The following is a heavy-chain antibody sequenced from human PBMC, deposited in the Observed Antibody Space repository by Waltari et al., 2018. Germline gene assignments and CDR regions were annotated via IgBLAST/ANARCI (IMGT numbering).Heavy chain of an antibody. CDR1: GGSFSGYY. CDR3: ARGRGVAVAGFDY. D-gene: IGHD6-19*01. CDR2: INHSGST. J-gene: IGHJ4*02. Sequence: QVQLQQWGAGLLKPSETLSLTCAVYGGSFSGYYWSWIRQPPGKGLEWIGEINHSGSTNYNPSLKSRVTISVDTSKNQFSLKLSSVTAADTAVYYCARGRGVAVAGFDYWGQGTLVTVSS. V-gene: IGHV4-34*01.